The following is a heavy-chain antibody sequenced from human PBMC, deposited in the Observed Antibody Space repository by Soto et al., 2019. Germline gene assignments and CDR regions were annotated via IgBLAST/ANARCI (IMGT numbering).Heavy chain of an antibody. Sequence: GASVKVSCKASGGTFSSYAISWVRQAPGQGLEWMGGIIPIFGTANYAQKFQGRVTITADESTSTAYTELSSLRSEDTAVYYCARGSPLGYCISTSCYGFDAFDIWGQGTMVTVSS. CDR3: ARGSPLGYCISTSCYGFDAFDI. CDR1: GGTFSSYA. CDR2: IIPIFGTA. J-gene: IGHJ3*02. V-gene: IGHV1-69*13. D-gene: IGHD2-2*01.